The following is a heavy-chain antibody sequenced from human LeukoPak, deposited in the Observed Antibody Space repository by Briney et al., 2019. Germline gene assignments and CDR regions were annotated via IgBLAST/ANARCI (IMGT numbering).Heavy chain of an antibody. V-gene: IGHV1-18*01. D-gene: IGHD2-8*02. CDR3: ARDQGRWCMLCARDPGSGVDY. Sequence: ASVKVSCKASGYTFTSYGISWVRQAPGQGLEWMGWISAYNGNTNYAQKLQGRVTMTTDTSTSTAYMELRSLRSDDTAVYYCARDQGRWCMLCARDPGSGVDYWGQGTLVTVSS. J-gene: IGHJ4*02. CDR2: ISAYNGNT. CDR1: GYTFTSYG.